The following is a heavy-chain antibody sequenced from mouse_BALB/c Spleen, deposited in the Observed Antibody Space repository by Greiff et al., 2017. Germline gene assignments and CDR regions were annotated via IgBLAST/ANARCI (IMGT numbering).Heavy chain of an antibody. D-gene: IGHD1-1*01. V-gene: IGHV2-6-7*01. CDR2: IWGDGST. Sequence: VQVVESGPGLVAPLQSLSITCTVSGFSLTGYFLNWVRQPPGKGLEWLGMIWGDGSTDYNSALKSRLSISKDNSKSQVFLKMNSLQTDDTARYYCARAATVVGAMDYWGQGTSVTVSS. J-gene: IGHJ4*01. CDR1: GFSLTGYF. CDR3: ARAATVVGAMDY.